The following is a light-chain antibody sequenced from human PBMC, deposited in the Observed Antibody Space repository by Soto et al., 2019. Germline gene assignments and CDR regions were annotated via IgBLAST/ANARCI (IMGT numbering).Light chain of an antibody. CDR1: SSDICDYNY. J-gene: IGLJ1*01. Sequence: QSALTQPASVSGSPGQSITISCVGTSSDICDYNYVSWYQQHPGKVPKVIIYDVINRPSGVFYRFSGTKSGNTASLTVSGLQAEDEADYYCCSYTRSGTLIFGTGTKVTVL. V-gene: IGLV2-14*01. CDR3: CSYTRSGTLI. CDR2: DVI.